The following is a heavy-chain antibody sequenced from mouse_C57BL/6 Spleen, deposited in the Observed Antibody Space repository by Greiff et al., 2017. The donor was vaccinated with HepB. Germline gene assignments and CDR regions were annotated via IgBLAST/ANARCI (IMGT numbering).Heavy chain of an antibody. J-gene: IGHJ4*01. Sequence: QVQLQQPGAELVRPGSSVKLSCKASGYTFTSYWMHWVKQRPIQGLEWIGNIDPSDSETHYNQKFKDKATLTVDKSSSTAYMQLSSLTSEDSAVYYCARVGSSEAMDYWVQGTSVTVSS. CDR2: IDPSDSET. D-gene: IGHD1-1*01. CDR3: ARVGSSEAMDY. V-gene: IGHV1-52*01. CDR1: GYTFTSYW.